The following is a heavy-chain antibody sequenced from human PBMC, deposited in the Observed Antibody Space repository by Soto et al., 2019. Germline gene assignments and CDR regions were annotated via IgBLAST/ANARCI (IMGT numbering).Heavy chain of an antibody. CDR3: ARDVGKQLAPYFDY. J-gene: IGHJ4*02. V-gene: IGHV3-21*01. CDR2: ISSSSSYI. CDR1: GFTFSSYS. Sequence: GGSLRLSCAASGFTFSSYSMNWVRQAPGKGLEWVSSISSSSSYIYYADSVKGRFTISRDNAKNSLYLQMNSLRAEDTAVYYCARDVGKQLAPYFDYWGQGTLVTVSS. D-gene: IGHD6-6*01.